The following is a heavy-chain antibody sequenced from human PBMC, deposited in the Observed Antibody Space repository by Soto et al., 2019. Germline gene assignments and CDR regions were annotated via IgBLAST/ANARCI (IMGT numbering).Heavy chain of an antibody. Sequence: SETLSLTCTVSGGPIINGDSYLNWIRQHPEKGLEWMGYINYRGTTNYNPALKSRILISIDTSKNQFSLRLTSVTAADTAVYCAGDAPGAAPYWGQGTLVTVSS. CDR3: AGDAPGAAPY. D-gene: IGHD6-13*01. V-gene: IGHV4-31*03. CDR2: INYRGTT. CDR1: GGPIINGDSY. J-gene: IGHJ4*02.